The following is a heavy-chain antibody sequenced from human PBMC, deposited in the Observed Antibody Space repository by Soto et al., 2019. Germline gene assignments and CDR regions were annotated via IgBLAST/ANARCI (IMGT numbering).Heavy chain of an antibody. J-gene: IGHJ4*02. CDR3: ARVDTYYYDSSGLPYFDY. V-gene: IGHV4-31*03. CDR1: GGSISSGGYY. D-gene: IGHD3-22*01. CDR2: IYYSGST. Sequence: SETLSLTCTVSGGSISSGGYYWSWIRQHPGKGLEWIGYIYYSGSTYYNPSLKSRVTISVDTSKNQFSLKLSSVTAADTAVYYCARVDTYYYDSSGLPYFDYWGQGTLVTVSS.